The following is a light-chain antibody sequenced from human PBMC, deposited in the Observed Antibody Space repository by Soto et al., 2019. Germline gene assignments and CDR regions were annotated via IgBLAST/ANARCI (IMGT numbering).Light chain of an antibody. Sequence: EIVLTQSPGTLSLSPGERATLSCRASQSVSNNYLAWYQQKPGQAPRLLIYGASSRATGIPDRFSGSGSGTDFTFTISRLEPEDFAVYYCQQYGRSPSTFGGGTKVEIK. CDR3: QQYGRSPST. J-gene: IGKJ4*01. CDR1: QSVSNNY. V-gene: IGKV3-20*01. CDR2: GAS.